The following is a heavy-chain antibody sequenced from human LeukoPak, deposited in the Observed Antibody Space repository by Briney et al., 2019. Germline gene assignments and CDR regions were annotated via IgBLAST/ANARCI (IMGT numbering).Heavy chain of an antibody. D-gene: IGHD3-10*01. J-gene: IGHJ4*02. CDR3: ARHLSGKTDY. V-gene: IGHV4-39*01. CDR1: GGSISISHPY. Sequence: SEALSLTCTVSGGSISISHPYWGWIRHPPGNGLEWIGSILYSGVTYYNPSLESRLTISVDPSKTQLCLKLTSVTAADTAVYFCARHLSGKTDYWGQGALITVSS. CDR2: ILYSGVT.